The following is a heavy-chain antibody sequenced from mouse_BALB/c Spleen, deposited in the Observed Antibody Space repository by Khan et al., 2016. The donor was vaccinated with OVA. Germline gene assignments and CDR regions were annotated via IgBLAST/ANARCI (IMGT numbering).Heavy chain of an antibody. CDR3: ARETAYYGNYEAMDY. CDR1: GFSLTSYG. J-gene: IGHJ4*01. CDR2: IWAGGST. V-gene: IGHV2-9*02. Sequence: QMQLVESGPGLVAPSQSLSISCTVSGFSLTSYGVHWVRQPPGKGLEWLGVIWAGGSTNYNSALMSRLNIRKDNSRSQVFLKLNSLQTDDTAMYYCARETAYYGNYEAMDYWGQGTSVTVSS. D-gene: IGHD2-10*01.